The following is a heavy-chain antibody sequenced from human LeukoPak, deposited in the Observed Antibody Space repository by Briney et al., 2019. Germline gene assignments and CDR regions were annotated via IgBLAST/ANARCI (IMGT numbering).Heavy chain of an antibody. CDR1: GGTLNSFA. D-gene: IGHD2-15*01. CDR3: ASRYCSGGRCDSSYYYYYGMDV. V-gene: IGHV1-69*01. CDR2: IIPIFGTA. J-gene: IGHJ6*02. Sequence: SVKVSCKASGGTLNSFAISWVRQAPGQGLEWMGEIIPIFGTANYAQKFQGGVTITADESTNTAYMELSSLRSEDTAVYYCASRYCSGGRCDSSYYYYYGMDVWGQGTTVTVSS.